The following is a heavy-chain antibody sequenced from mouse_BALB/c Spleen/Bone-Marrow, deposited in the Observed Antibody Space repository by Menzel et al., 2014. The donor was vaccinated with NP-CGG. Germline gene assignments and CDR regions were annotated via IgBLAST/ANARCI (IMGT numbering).Heavy chain of an antibody. Sequence: VQLQQSGPGLVQPSQSLSIPCTVSGFSLTSYGVHWVRQSPGKGLEWLGVIWSGGSTDYNAAFISRLCISKDNSKSQVFFKMNRLQANDTAIYYCARNYYGSSYWYFDVWGAGTTVTVSS. D-gene: IGHD1-1*01. CDR3: ARNYYGSSYWYFDV. V-gene: IGHV2-2*02. CDR2: IWSGGST. J-gene: IGHJ1*01. CDR1: GFSLTSYG.